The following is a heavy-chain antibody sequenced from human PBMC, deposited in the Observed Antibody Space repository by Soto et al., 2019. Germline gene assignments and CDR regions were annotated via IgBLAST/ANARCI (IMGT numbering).Heavy chain of an antibody. CDR2: ISAYNGNT. CDR3: ARDFAGTTSNWFDP. Sequence: ASVKVSCKASGYTFTSYGISWVRQAPGQGLEWMGWISAYNGNTNYAQKLQGRVTMTTDTSTSTAYMELRSLRSDDTAVYYCARDFAGTTSNWFDPWGQGTRVTGSS. J-gene: IGHJ5*02. D-gene: IGHD1-7*01. V-gene: IGHV1-18*01. CDR1: GYTFTSYG.